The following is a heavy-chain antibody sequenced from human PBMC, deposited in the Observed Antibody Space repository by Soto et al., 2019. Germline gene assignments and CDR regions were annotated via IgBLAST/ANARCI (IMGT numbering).Heavy chain of an antibody. D-gene: IGHD4-17*01. Sequence: SETLSLTCAVYGGSFSGYYWSWIRQPPGKGLEWIGEINHSGSTNYNPSLKSRVTISVDTSKNQFSLKLSSVTAADTAVYYCSSQATTVTNAGFDYWGQGTLVTVSS. J-gene: IGHJ4*02. V-gene: IGHV4-34*01. CDR1: GGSFSGYY. CDR3: SSQATTVTNAGFDY. CDR2: INHSGST.